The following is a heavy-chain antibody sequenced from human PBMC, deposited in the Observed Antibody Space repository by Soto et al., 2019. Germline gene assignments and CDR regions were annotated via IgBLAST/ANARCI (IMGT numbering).Heavy chain of an antibody. V-gene: IGHV3-7*01. J-gene: IGHJ6*02. CDR2: IKQDGSEK. CDR3: ARGAIFLEWLSTSYYGMDV. D-gene: IGHD3-3*01. Sequence: EVQLVESWGGLVQPGGSLRLSCAASGFTFSSYWMSWVRQAPGKGLEWVANIKQDGSEKYYVDSVKGRFTISRDKAKNSLYLQMNSLRAEDTAVYYCARGAIFLEWLSTSYYGMDVWGQGTTVTVSS. CDR1: GFTFSSYW.